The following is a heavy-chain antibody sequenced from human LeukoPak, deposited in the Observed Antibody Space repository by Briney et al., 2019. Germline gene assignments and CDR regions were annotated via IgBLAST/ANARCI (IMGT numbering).Heavy chain of an antibody. J-gene: IGHJ4*02. CDR3: AKFDY. CDR1: GLTFSNYA. V-gene: IGHV3-23*01. CDR2: ISVSDGST. Sequence: GGSLRLSCAASGLTFSNYAMTWVRQAPGKGLEWVSTISVSDGSTFYADSVKGRFTISRDNSKNTVFLQMTSLRAEDTAVYYCAKFDYWGQGTLVTVSS.